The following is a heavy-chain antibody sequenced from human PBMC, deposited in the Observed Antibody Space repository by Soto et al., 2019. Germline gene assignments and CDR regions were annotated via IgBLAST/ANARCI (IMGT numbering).Heavy chain of an antibody. Sequence: GGALRLSCAAPGFTVSSNYMSWVRQAPGKGLDWVSLISSGSTIYYADSVKGRFTISRDNAKNSLYLQMNSLRAEDTAVYYCARVRYYGSGSSINWFDPWGQGTLVTVSS. CDR1: GFTVSSNY. V-gene: IGHV3-11*01. J-gene: IGHJ5*02. CDR2: ISSGSTI. CDR3: ARVRYYGSGSSINWFDP. D-gene: IGHD3-10*01.